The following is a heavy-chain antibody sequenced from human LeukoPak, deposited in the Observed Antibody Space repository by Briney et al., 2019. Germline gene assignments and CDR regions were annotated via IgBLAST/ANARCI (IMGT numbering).Heavy chain of an antibody. Sequence: GGSLRLSCAASGFTFSSYSMNWVRQAPGKGLEWVSYISSSGSTIYYADSVKGRFTISRDNAKNSLYLQMNSLRAEDTAVYYCARQRWLQLRYFDYWGQGTLVTVSS. CDR3: ARQRWLQLRYFDY. D-gene: IGHD5-24*01. CDR2: ISSSGSTI. CDR1: GFTFSSYS. J-gene: IGHJ4*02. V-gene: IGHV3-48*04.